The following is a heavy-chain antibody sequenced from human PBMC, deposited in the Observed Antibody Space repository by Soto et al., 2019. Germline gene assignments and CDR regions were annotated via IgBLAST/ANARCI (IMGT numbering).Heavy chain of an antibody. D-gene: IGHD2-15*01. J-gene: IGHJ4*02. V-gene: IGHV4-59*01. Sequence: SETLSLTCTVSGGSISSYYLSWIRQPPGKGLEWIGYIYYSGSTNYNPSLKSRVTISVDTSKNQFSLKLSSVTAADTAVYYCARGYCSGGSCYVLYFDYWGQGTLVTVSS. CDR1: GGSISSYY. CDR2: IYYSGST. CDR3: ARGYCSGGSCYVLYFDY.